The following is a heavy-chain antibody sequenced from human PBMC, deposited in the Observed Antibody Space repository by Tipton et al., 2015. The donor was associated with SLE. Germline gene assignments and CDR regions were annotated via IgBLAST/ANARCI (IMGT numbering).Heavy chain of an antibody. D-gene: IGHD2-15*01. CDR2: IAYHGKNK. CDR1: GFTFSSYW. CDR3: ARARTYCSDYSCSPEGDFYFDY. Sequence: SLRLSCAASGFTFSSYWMHWVRQAPGKGLVWVSIIAYHGKNKYYADSMKGRFTVSRDNSKNTLFLEMNSLRPEDTAVYYCARARTYCSDYSCSPEGDFYFDYWGQGTLVTVSP. J-gene: IGHJ4*02. V-gene: IGHV3-30*03.